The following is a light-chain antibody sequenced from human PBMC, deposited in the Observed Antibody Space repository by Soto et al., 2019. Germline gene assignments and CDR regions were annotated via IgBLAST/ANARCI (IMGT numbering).Light chain of an antibody. J-gene: IGKJ1*01. CDR1: QSVNSN. CDR2: RAS. Sequence: EIVMTQSPATLSLSPGERATLSCRASQSVNSNLAWYQQKPGQAPRLLIYRASTRATGIPARFSGSGSGTDFTLTISGLQSEDVAVYYYQQYNNWPRTFGQGTKVEIK. V-gene: IGKV3-15*01. CDR3: QQYNNWPRT.